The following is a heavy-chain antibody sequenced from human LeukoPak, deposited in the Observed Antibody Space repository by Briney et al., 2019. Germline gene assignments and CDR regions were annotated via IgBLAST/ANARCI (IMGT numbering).Heavy chain of an antibody. CDR1: GYTFTSYY. V-gene: IGHV1-46*01. CDR3: ARVPPSRDGYNQNDY. Sequence: ASVKVSCKASGYTFTSYYMHWARQAPGQGLEWMGIINPSGGSTSYAQKFQGRVTMTRDTSTSTVYMELSSLRSEDTAVYYCARVPPSRDGYNQNDYWGQGTLVTVSS. CDR2: INPSGGST. D-gene: IGHD5-24*01. J-gene: IGHJ4*02.